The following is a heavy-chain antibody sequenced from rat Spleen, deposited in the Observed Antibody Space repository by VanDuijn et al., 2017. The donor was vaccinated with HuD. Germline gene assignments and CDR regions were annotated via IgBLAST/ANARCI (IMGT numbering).Heavy chain of an antibody. D-gene: IGHD1-6*01. CDR1: GFTFSNFP. CDR2: ISTRGGST. Sequence: EVQLVGSGGDLVQPGRSVRLSCAASGFTFSNFPMAWVRQAPTKGLEWVATISTRGGSTYYRDSVKGRFTISRDNAKGTLSLQMNILRSEDTATYDCTRAMYTTDYYSALYYWGQGTLVTVSS. J-gene: IGHJ3*01. CDR3: TRAMYTTDYYSALYY. V-gene: IGHV5-46*01.